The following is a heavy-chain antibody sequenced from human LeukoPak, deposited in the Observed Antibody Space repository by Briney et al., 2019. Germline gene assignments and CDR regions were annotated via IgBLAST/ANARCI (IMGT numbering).Heavy chain of an antibody. D-gene: IGHD6-19*01. CDR3: AKEPRIAVAGTYLFDY. Sequence: GGSLRLSCAASGFTFSSYGMHWVRQAPGKGLEWVAFIRYDGSNKYYADSVKGRFTISRDNSKNTLYPQMNSLRAEDTAVYYCAKEPRIAVAGTYLFDYWGQGTLVTVSS. J-gene: IGHJ4*02. V-gene: IGHV3-30*02. CDR1: GFTFSSYG. CDR2: IRYDGSNK.